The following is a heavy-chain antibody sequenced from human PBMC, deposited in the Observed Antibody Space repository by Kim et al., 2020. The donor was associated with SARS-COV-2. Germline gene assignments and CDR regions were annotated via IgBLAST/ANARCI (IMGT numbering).Heavy chain of an antibody. J-gene: IGHJ6*02. D-gene: IGHD2-2*01. CDR2: ISGSGGST. Sequence: GGSLRLSCAASGFTFSSYAMSWVRQAPGKGLEWVSAISGSGGSTYYADSVKGRFTTSRDNSKNTLYLQMNSLRAEDTAVYYCAKDQLLSTPRLYYYYYYGMDVWGQGTTVTVSS. CDR3: AKDQLLSTPRLYYYYYYGMDV. V-gene: IGHV3-23*01. CDR1: GFTFSSYA.